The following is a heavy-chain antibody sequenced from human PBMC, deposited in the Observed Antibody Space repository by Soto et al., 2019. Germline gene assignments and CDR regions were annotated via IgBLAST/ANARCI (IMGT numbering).Heavy chain of an antibody. V-gene: IGHV4-39*01. Sequence: SETLSLTCTVSGGSISSSSYYWGWIRQPPGKGLEWIGSIYYSGSTYYNPSLKSRVTISVDTSKNQFSLKLSSVTAADTAVYYCARHPVGYCGSTSCYTHLDYWGQGTLVTVSS. D-gene: IGHD2-2*02. CDR3: ARHPVGYCGSTSCYTHLDY. CDR1: GGSISSSSYY. J-gene: IGHJ4*02. CDR2: IYYSGST.